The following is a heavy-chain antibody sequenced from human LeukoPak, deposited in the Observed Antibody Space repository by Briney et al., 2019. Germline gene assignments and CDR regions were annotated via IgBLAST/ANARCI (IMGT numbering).Heavy chain of an antibody. J-gene: IGHJ6*02. V-gene: IGHV4-59*08. CDR3: ARHTRTNYDILTGYLVGYGMDV. D-gene: IGHD3-9*01. Sequence: PSETLSLTCTVSGGSISSYYWSWIRQPPGKGLEWIGYIFSSGSTNYNPSLKSRVTISVDTSKNQFSLKLSSVTAADTAVYYCARHTRTNYDILTGYLVGYGMDVWGQGTTVTVSS. CDR2: IFSSGST. CDR1: GGSISSYY.